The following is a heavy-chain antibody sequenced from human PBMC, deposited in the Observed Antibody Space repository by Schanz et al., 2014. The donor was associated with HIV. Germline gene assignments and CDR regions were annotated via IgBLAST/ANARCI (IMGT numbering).Heavy chain of an antibody. CDR2: ISSSSSYI. Sequence: EVQVLESGGDLVQPGGSLRLSCATSGFTFSTYNMNWVRQAPGKGLEWVSSISSSSSYIYYADSVKGRFTISRDNANNSLYLQMNSLRAEDTAVYYCARSLSGDYVVSFDYWGQGTLVTVSS. V-gene: IGHV3-21*01. D-gene: IGHD4-17*01. CDR1: GFTFSTYN. J-gene: IGHJ4*02. CDR3: ARSLSGDYVVSFDY.